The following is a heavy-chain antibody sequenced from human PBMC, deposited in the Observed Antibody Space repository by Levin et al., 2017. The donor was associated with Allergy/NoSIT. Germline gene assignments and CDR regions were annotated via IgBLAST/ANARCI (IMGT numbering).Heavy chain of an antibody. J-gene: IGHJ6*02. D-gene: IGHD1-26*01. CDR3: AREREQWELLGYSGMDV. Sequence: PGGSLRLSCAASGFTFSSYAMHWVRQAPGKGLEWVAVISYDGSNKYYADSVKGRFTISRDNSKNTLYLQMNSLRAEDTAVYYCAREREQWELLGYSGMDVWGQGTTVTVSS. CDR2: ISYDGSNK. V-gene: IGHV3-30*04. CDR1: GFTFSSYA.